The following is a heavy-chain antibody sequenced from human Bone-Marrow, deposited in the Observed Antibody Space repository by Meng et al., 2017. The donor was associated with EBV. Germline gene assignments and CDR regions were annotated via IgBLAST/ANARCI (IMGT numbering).Heavy chain of an antibody. Sequence: QVRLVQSGAGVKKLGSSVMVSCKTSGGTFRSDAISWVRQAPGQGLVWMGGLIPMTGVAHYAQKFQDRVSIIADESTSTHYLELSSLRSEDTAIYFCASESGRGFTPDYWGQGTLVTVSS. V-gene: IGHV1-69*01. CDR1: GGTFRSDA. CDR3: ASESGRGFTPDY. J-gene: IGHJ4*02. D-gene: IGHD3-10*01. CDR2: LIPMTGVA.